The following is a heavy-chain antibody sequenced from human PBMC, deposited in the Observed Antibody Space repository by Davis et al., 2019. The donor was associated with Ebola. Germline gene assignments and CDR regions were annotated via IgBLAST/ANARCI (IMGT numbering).Heavy chain of an antibody. V-gene: IGHV3-30*18. J-gene: IGHJ4*02. D-gene: IGHD3-10*01. CDR2: ISYDGSYK. CDR3: AKIGVRHSGDY. CDR1: GFTFSSYG. Sequence: GESLKISCAASGFTFSSYGMNWVRQAPGKGLEWVAVISYDGSYKYYADSVKGRFTISRDNSKNTLFLQMNSLRVEDTAVYYCAKIGVRHSGDYWGQGTLVTVSS.